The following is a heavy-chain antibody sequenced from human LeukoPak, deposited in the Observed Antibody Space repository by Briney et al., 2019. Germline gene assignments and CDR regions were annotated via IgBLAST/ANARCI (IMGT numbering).Heavy chain of an antibody. CDR3: SRSTVGSTRGGEFDY. CDR1: GFTFSNYA. CDR2: ISYDGSYK. D-gene: IGHD1-26*01. Sequence: GRSLRLSCADSGFTFSNYAMHWVRQAPGKGLEWVAVISYDGSYKYYADSVKGRFTISRDDSKNTLYLHMNSLRPEDTAVYYCSRSTVGSTRGGEFDYWGQGTLVTVSS. J-gene: IGHJ4*02. V-gene: IGHV3-30-3*01.